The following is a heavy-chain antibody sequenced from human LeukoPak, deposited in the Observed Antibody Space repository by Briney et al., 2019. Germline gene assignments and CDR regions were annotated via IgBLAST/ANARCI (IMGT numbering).Heavy chain of an antibody. CDR3: ASERARIAAAGTQGRYYFDY. V-gene: IGHV3-30*04. D-gene: IGHD6-13*01. J-gene: IGHJ4*02. CDR2: ISYDGSIE. Sequence: PGGSLRLSCAASGFIFRTYAVHWVRQAPGKGLEWVALISYDGSIEYYADSVKGRFTISRDNSKNTLYLQMNSLRTEDTAVYYCASERARIAAAGTQGRYYFDYWGQGTLVTVSS. CDR1: GFIFRTYA.